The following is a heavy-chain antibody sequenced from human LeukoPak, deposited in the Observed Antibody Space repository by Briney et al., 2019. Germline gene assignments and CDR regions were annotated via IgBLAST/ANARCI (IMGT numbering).Heavy chain of an antibody. CDR2: IYYSGST. V-gene: IGHV4-39*01. CDR3: ASQPEYCGGDCFRWFDP. J-gene: IGHJ5*02. CDR1: GGSISSSSYY. Sequence: SETLSLTCTVSGGSISSSSYYWGWIRQPPGKGLEWIGSIYYSGSTYYNPSLKSRVTISVDTSKNQFSLKLSSVTAADTAVYYCASQPEYCGGDCFRWFDPWGQGTLVTVSS. D-gene: IGHD2-21*02.